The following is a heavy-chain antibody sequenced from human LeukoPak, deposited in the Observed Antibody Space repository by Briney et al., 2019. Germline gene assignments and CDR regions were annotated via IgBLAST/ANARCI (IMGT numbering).Heavy chain of an antibody. CDR1: GFTFSDYC. CDR2: ISSSGSTI. J-gene: IGHJ3*02. CDR3: ARDELRSGDAFDI. V-gene: IGHV3-11*04. Sequence: GGSLRLSCAASGFTFSDYCMSWIRQAPGKGLEWVSSISSSGSTIYYADSVKGRFTISRDNAKNSLYLQMNSLRAEDTAVYYCARDELRSGDAFDIWGQGTMVTVSS. D-gene: IGHD3-10*02.